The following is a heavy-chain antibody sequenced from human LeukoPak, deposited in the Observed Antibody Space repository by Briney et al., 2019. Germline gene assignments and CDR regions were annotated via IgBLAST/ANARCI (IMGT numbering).Heavy chain of an antibody. V-gene: IGHV3-23*01. J-gene: IGHJ4*02. CDR3: AKGRIGYSYVYSDY. CDR2: ISGSGGST. CDR1: GFTFSSYA. D-gene: IGHD5-18*01. Sequence: GGSLRLSCAASGFTFSSYAMSWVRQAPGKGLEWVSTISGSGGSTYYADSVKGRFTISRDNSKNTLYLQMNSLRAEDTAVYYCAKGRIGYSYVYSDYWGQGTLVTVSS.